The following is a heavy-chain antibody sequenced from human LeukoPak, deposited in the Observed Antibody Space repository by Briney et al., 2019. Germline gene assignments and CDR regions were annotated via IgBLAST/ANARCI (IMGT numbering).Heavy chain of an antibody. J-gene: IGHJ6*03. CDR3: ARDLGDGRYFDWAWASQYYYHMDV. CDR2: INTNTGNP. Sequence: ASVKVSCKASGYTFTSYAMNWVRQAPGQGLEWMGWINTNTGNPTYAQGFTGRFVFSLDTSVSTAYLQISSLKAEDTAVYYCARDLGDGRYFDWAWASQYYYHMDVWGKGTTVTVSS. CDR1: GYTFTSYA. D-gene: IGHD3-9*01. V-gene: IGHV7-4-1*02.